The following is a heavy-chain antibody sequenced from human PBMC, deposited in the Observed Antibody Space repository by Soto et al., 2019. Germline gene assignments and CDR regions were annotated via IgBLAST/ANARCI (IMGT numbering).Heavy chain of an antibody. V-gene: IGHV4-30-4*01. CDR2: IYYSGST. J-gene: IGHJ5*02. D-gene: IGHD6-13*01. CDR1: GGSISSGDYY. Sequence: PSETLSLTCTVSGGSISSGDYYWSGIRQPPGKGLEWIGYIYYSGSTYYNPSLKSRVTISVDTSKNQFSLKLSSVTAADTAVYYCAREGAAAGTVFWFDPWGQGTLVTVSS. CDR3: AREGAAAGTVFWFDP.